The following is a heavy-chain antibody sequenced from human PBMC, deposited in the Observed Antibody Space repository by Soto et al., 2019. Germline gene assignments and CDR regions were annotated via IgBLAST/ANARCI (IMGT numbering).Heavy chain of an antibody. J-gene: IGHJ5*02. Sequence: TVSGGYTSSTTYFWGWIRQPPGKGLEWIGGVYYSGSTNYNPSLKSRVAISIDTSKNQFSLTLSSVTAADTAVYYCASRRHCPHGVRSFDWFDPRRHGSLLTV. CDR3: ASRRHCPHGVRSFDWFDP. CDR1: GGYTSSTTYF. V-gene: IGHV4-39*01. CDR2: VYYSGST. D-gene: IGHD2-8*01.